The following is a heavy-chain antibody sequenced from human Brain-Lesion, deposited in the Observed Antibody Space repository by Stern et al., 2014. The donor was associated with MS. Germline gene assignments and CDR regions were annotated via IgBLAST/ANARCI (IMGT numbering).Heavy chain of an antibody. Sequence: QVQLVQSGPGLMKPSQTLALTCAISGDSVSSHSAAWNWIRQSTSKGLEWLGRTYYRSKWYYQYAESVKSRITINADTSPNQFSLQLNSVTPEDTAVYLCAKGYNWFDSWGQGTVVTVS. J-gene: IGHJ5*01. CDR3: AKGYNWFDS. CDR1: GDSVSSHSAA. CDR2: TYYRSKWYY. V-gene: IGHV6-1*01.